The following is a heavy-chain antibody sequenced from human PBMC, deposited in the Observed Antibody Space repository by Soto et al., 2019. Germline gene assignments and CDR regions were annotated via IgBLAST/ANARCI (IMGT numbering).Heavy chain of an antibody. D-gene: IGHD6-13*01. CDR2: INPSGGST. J-gene: IGHJ6*02. Sequence: GASVKVSCKASGYTFTSYYMHWVRQAPGQGLEWMGIINPSGGSTSYAQKFQGRVTMTRDTSTSTVYMELSSLRSEDTAVYYCARDGVELWQQLVGLYGMDVWGQGTTVTVSS. CDR3: ARDGVELWQQLVGLYGMDV. V-gene: IGHV1-46*01. CDR1: GYTFTSYY.